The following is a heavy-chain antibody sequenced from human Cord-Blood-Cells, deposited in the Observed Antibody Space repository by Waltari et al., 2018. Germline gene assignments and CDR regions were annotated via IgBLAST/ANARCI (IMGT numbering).Heavy chain of an antibody. D-gene: IGHD3-3*01. CDR1: GFTSSSYS. CDR3: AREMERYDFWSGYNWFDP. CDR2: ISSSSSTK. V-gene: IGHV3-48*02. J-gene: IGHJ5*02. Sequence: EVQLVDSGGGLVQPGGSLRLSCAASGFTSSSYSMNWVRQAPGKGLEWVSYISSSSSTKYYADSVKGRVTISRDNAKNSRYLQMNSLRDEDTAVYYCAREMERYDFWSGYNWFDPWGQGTLVTVSS.